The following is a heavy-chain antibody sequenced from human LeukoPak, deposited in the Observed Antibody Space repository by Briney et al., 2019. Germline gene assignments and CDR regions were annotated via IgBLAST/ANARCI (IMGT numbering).Heavy chain of an antibody. V-gene: IGHV4-31*02. Sequence: SQSLSLTWTVSGGSISSGGYYWSWIRQHPGKGLEWIGNIYYSGSTYYNPSLKSRVTISVDTSKNQFSLKVSPVTAGDTAVYYCARGGVGHDYWGRGTLVTVSS. CDR3: ARGGVGHDY. D-gene: IGHD3-10*01. CDR2: IYYSGST. J-gene: IGHJ4*02. CDR1: GGSISSGGYY.